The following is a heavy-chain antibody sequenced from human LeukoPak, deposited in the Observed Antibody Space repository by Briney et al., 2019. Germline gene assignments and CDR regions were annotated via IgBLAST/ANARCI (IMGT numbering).Heavy chain of an antibody. Sequence: PSRTLSLTYAVSGGSISSSNWRSWVRQPPGEGLEWIGEIYHSGSTNYNPSLKSRVPKSVDKSKNQFSLKLISVTAADTAVYYCARALYYDILTGYDAFDIWGQGTMVTVSS. CDR2: IYHSGST. J-gene: IGHJ3*02. CDR3: ARALYYDILTGYDAFDI. D-gene: IGHD3-9*01. CDR1: GGSISSSNW. V-gene: IGHV4-4*02.